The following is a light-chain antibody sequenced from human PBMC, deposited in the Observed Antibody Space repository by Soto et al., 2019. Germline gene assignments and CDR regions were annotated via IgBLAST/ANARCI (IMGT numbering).Light chain of an antibody. J-gene: IGKJ2*01. CDR2: HAS. CDR1: QSISTY. Sequence: DIPMTQSPSTLSASVGDRVTITCRASQSISTYLAWYQQKPGKAPKLLNYHASNLESGVPSRFSGSGSGTEFTPTISSLQPDDFATYYCQQYNRYSYTFGQGTKLEIK. CDR3: QQYNRYSYT. V-gene: IGKV1-5*01.